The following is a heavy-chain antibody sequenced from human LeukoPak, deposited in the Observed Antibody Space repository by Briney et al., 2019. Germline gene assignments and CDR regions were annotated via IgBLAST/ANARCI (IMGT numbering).Heavy chain of an antibody. V-gene: IGHV4-59*01. CDR2: IYYSGST. Sequence: SETLSLTCTVSGDSISSYYWTWIRQPPGKGLEWIGYIYYSGSTNYNPSLKSRATISVDTSKNQFSLKLSSVTAADTAVYDCARVTYSSSSGGAFDIWGQGTTVTVSS. CDR1: GDSISSYY. J-gene: IGHJ3*02. CDR3: ARVTYSSSSGGAFDI. D-gene: IGHD6-6*01.